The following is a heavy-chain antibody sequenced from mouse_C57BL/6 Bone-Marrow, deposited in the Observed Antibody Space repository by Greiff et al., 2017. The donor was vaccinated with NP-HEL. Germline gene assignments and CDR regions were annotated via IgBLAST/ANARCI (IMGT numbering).Heavy chain of an antibody. CDR2: INPSTGGT. V-gene: IGHV1-19*01. J-gene: IGHJ2*01. D-gene: IGHD2-1*01. CDR3: ARSHYCNGGY. CDR1: GYTFTDYY. Sequence: VQLQQSGPVLVKPGASVKMSCKASGYTFTDYYMNWVKQSPGKSLGWMGVINPSTGGTSSNQKFKGKATLTVDKSSSTAYMELNSLTSEDSAVNYCARSHYCNGGYWGQGTTLTVSS.